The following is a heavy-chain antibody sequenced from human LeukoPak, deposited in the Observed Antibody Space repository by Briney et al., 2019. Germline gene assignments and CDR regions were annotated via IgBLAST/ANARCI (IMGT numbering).Heavy chain of an antibody. V-gene: IGHV4-4*07. Sequence: KPSETLSLTCTVSGGSISSYYWSWIRQPAGKGLKWIGRIYTSGSTNYNPSLKSRVTMSVDTSKNQFSLKLSSVTAADTAVYYCASFTVKNEYWGQGTLVTVSS. CDR1: GGSISSYY. CDR2: IYTSGST. CDR3: ASFTVKNEY. J-gene: IGHJ4*02. D-gene: IGHD1-1*01.